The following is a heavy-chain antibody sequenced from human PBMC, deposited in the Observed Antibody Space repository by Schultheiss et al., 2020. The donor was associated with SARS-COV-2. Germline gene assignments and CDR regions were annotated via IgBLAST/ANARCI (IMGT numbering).Heavy chain of an antibody. Sequence: GGSLRLSCAASGFTFSSYAMSWVRQAPGKGLEWVSAISGSGGSTHYADSVKGRFTISRDNSKNTLYLQMNSLRAEDTALYYCARDPQAGWAVTADMGYYYGMDVWGQGTTVTVSS. CDR3: ARDPQAGWAVTADMGYYYGMDV. J-gene: IGHJ6*02. D-gene: IGHD2-21*02. CDR1: GFTFSSYA. V-gene: IGHV3-23*01. CDR2: ISGSGGST.